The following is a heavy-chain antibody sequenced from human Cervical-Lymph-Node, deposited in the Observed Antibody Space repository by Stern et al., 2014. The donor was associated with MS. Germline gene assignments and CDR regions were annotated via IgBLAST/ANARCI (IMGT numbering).Heavy chain of an antibody. CDR1: GDSVSSASYF. CDR3: AGAGPNYYYGMDI. V-gene: IGHV4-61*01. J-gene: IGHJ6*02. D-gene: IGHD6-19*01. CDR2: VFNTVGT. Sequence: VQPVESGPGLVKSSETLTLTCNVSGDSVSSASYFWSWVRKSPGKGLEGIGTVFNTVGTNYSPALKSRVSISVDTSKNQFSLRLTSVTAADTAVYYCAGAGPNYYYGMDIWGQGTTVTVSS.